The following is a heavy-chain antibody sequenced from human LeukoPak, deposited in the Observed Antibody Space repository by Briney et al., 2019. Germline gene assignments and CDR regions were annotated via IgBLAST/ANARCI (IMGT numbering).Heavy chain of an antibody. Sequence: SGGSLRLSCAVSGFTFSSYWMHWVRQAPGKGLVWVSRIDRDGSRINYADSVKGRFTISRDNGKNTLFLQMNSLRAEDAAVYYCASSTAGRWYRDSHYFDYWGQGILVTVSS. CDR1: GFTFSSYW. D-gene: IGHD4-23*01. J-gene: IGHJ4*02. CDR2: IDRDGSRI. V-gene: IGHV3-74*01. CDR3: ASSTAGRWYRDSHYFDY.